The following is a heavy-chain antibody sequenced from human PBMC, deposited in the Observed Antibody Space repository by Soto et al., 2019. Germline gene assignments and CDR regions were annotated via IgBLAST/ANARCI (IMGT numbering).Heavy chain of an antibody. CDR3: ARDRYGENPPRFLDY. D-gene: IGHD4-17*01. CDR2: ISHFDGDT. CDR1: GYTFTNYG. Sequence: ASVKVSCKTSGYTFTNYGVSWVRQAPGQGLEWLVWISHFDGDTKYAQRVQGRATLTTDKTTTAFMELMSLRPDDTTVYFFARDRYGENPPRFLDYRGQGTLVTVSS. V-gene: IGHV1-18*01. J-gene: IGHJ4*02.